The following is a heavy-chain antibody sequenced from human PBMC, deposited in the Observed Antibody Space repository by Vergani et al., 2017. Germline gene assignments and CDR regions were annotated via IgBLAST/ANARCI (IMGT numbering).Heavy chain of an antibody. D-gene: IGHD3-22*01. V-gene: IGHV3-23*01. CDR1: GFTFDNYA. CDR2: ISGSGSSK. CDR3: AKEEGYYDSSGYYPGWYFDL. Sequence: EVHLLESGGGLIQPGGSLRISCAASGFTFDNYAMTWVRQAPGKGLQWVSGISGSGSSKFYEDSLKGRVTISRDNSKNTLFLEMNSLRAEDTAVYYCAKEEGYYDSSGYYPGWYFDLWGRGTLVTVSS. J-gene: IGHJ2*01.